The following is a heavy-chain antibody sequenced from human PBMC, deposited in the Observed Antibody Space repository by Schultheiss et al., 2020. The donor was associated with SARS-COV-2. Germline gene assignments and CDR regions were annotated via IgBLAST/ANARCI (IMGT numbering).Heavy chain of an antibody. Sequence: ESLKISCAASGFTFSNAWMSWVRQAPGKGLEWIGEIYHSGSTNYNPSLKSRVTISVDTSKNQFSLKLSSVTAADTAVYYCARDRVGYYYDSSGYYSGYYYGMDVWGQGTTVTVSS. D-gene: IGHD3-22*01. V-gene: IGHV4/OR15-8*01. CDR1: GFTFSNAW. CDR3: ARDRVGYYYDSSGYYSGYYYGMDV. J-gene: IGHJ6*02. CDR2: IYHSGST.